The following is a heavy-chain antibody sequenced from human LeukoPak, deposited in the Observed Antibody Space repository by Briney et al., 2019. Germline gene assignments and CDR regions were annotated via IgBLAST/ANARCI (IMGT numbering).Heavy chain of an antibody. Sequence: PGGSLRLSCVASGFTCSSYSMNWVHQAPGKGLEWVSYISISSSTINYADSVKGRFTISRDNAKNSLYLQMNSLRAEDTAVYYCTRDEDYAWGQGTLVTVSS. CDR2: ISISSSTI. D-gene: IGHD4-17*01. CDR1: GFTCSSYS. J-gene: IGHJ5*02. V-gene: IGHV3-48*04. CDR3: TRDEDYA.